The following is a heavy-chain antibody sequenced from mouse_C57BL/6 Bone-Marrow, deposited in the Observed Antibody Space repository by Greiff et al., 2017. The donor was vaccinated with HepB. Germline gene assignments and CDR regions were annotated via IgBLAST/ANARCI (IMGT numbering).Heavy chain of an antibody. CDR2: IYPRSGNT. V-gene: IGHV1-81*01. D-gene: IGHD2-4*01. CDR3: ARCYDYDDGGDY. J-gene: IGHJ2*01. Sequence: VQVVESGAELARPGASVKLSCKASGYTFTSYGISWVKQRTGQGLEWIGEIYPRSGNTYYNEKFKGKATLTADKSSSTAYMELRSLTSEDSAVYFCARCYDYDDGGDYWGQGTTLTVSS. CDR1: GYTFTSYG.